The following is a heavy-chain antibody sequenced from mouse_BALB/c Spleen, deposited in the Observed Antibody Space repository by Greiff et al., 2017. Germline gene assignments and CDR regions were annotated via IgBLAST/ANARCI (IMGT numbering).Heavy chain of an antibody. V-gene: IGHV5-9-4*01. Sequence: EVKLMESGGGLVKPGGSLKLSCAASGFTFSSYAMSWVRQSPEKRLEWVAEISSGGSYTYYPDTVTGRFTISRDNAKNTLYLEMSSLRSEDTAMYYCARVKVRRYFDVWGAGTTVTVSS. CDR3: ARVKVRRYFDV. D-gene: IGHD2-14*01. CDR1: GFTFSSYA. CDR2: ISSGGSYT. J-gene: IGHJ1*01.